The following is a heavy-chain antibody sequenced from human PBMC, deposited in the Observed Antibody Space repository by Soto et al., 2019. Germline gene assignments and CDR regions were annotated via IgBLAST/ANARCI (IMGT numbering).Heavy chain of an antibody. J-gene: IGHJ3*02. CDR2: ISSSSSTI. CDR1: GFTFSSYS. Sequence: GESLKISCAASGFTFSSYSMNWVRQAPGKGLEWVSYISSSSSTIYYADSVKGRFTISRDNAKNSLYLQMNSLRDEDTAVYYCARGPSLIVGATTNAFDIWGQGTMVTVSS. D-gene: IGHD1-26*01. CDR3: ARGPSLIVGATTNAFDI. V-gene: IGHV3-48*02.